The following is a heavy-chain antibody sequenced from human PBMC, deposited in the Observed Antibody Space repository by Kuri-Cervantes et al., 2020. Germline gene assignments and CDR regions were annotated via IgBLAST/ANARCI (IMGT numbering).Heavy chain of an antibody. CDR1: GYTFTSYD. D-gene: IGHD3-3*01. J-gene: IGHJ6*02. CDR2: MNPNSGNT. V-gene: IGHV1-8*01. Sequence: ASVKVSCKASGYTFTSYDINWVRQATGQGLEWMGWMNPNSGNTGYAQKFQGRVTMTRNTSISTAYMELSSLRSEDTAVYYCARANFWSGYYGYYYYYYGMDVWGQGTTVTVSS. CDR3: ARANFWSGYYGYYYYYYGMDV.